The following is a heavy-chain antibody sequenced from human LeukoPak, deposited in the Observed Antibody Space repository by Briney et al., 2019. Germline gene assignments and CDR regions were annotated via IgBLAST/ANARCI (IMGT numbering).Heavy chain of an antibody. CDR2: INPNSGGT. D-gene: IGHD2-2*01. Sequence: ASVKVSCKASGYTFTGYYMHWVRQAPGQGLEWMGWINPNSGGTHYAQKFQGRVTMTRDTSINTADMELSRLRSDDTAVYYCARAWDTSWTAFDYWGQGTLVTVSS. CDR1: GYTFTGYY. V-gene: IGHV1-2*02. CDR3: ARAWDTSWTAFDY. J-gene: IGHJ4*02.